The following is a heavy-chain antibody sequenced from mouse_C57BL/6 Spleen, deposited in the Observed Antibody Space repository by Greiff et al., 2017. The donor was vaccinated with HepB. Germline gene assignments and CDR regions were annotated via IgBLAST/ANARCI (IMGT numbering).Heavy chain of an antibody. CDR1: GYTFTSYW. D-gene: IGHD1-1*01. V-gene: IGHV1-55*01. Sequence: QVQLQQPGAELVKPGASVKMSCKASGYTFTSYWITWVKQRPGQGLEWIGDIYPGSGSTNYNEKFKSKVTLTVDTSSSTAYMQLSSLTSEDSAVYYCARGGSSFFYAMDYWGQGTSVTVSS. CDR2: IYPGSGST. J-gene: IGHJ4*01. CDR3: ARGGSSFFYAMDY.